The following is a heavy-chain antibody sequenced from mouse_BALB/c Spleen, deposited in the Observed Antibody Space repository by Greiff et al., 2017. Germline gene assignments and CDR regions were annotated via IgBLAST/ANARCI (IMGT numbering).Heavy chain of an antibody. V-gene: IGHV5-4*02. Sequence: EVKLVESGGGLVKPGGSLKLSCAASGFTFSDYYMYWVRQTPEKRLEWVATISDGGSYTYYPDSVKGRFTISRDNAKNNLYLQMSSLKSEDTAMYYCARGNYAYYYAMDYWGQGTSVTVSS. CDR1: GFTFSDYY. J-gene: IGHJ4*01. CDR2: ISDGGSYT. CDR3: ARGNYAYYYAMDY. D-gene: IGHD2-1*01.